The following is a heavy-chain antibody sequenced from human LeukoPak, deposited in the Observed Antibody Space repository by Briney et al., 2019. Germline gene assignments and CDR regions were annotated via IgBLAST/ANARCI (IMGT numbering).Heavy chain of an antibody. CDR1: GFTFDDYA. J-gene: IGHJ4*02. CDR3: ARGSGWYRFDY. Sequence: GGSLRLSCAASGFTFDDYAMHWVRHAPGKGLEWVSGISWNSGSIAYADSVKGRFTISRDNAKNSLYLQMNSLRAEDTALYYCARGSGWYRFDYWGQGTLVTVSS. V-gene: IGHV3-9*01. D-gene: IGHD6-19*01. CDR2: ISWNSGSI.